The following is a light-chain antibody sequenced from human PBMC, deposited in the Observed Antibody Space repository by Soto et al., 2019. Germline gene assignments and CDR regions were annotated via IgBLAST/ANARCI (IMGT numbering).Light chain of an antibody. Sequence: QSVPSQPPSASGTRGRGDTIPCSGSSSNNGSNYVYWYPQLPGTAPTLLMADNNKRATGVPDRFTSTKSGSAASLGIRMLRSDNEANYYSSSLDGRMSGDVFGG. J-gene: IGLJ7*01. CDR2: DNN. CDR3: SSLDGRMSGDV. V-gene: IGLV1-47*02. CDR1: SSNNGSNY.